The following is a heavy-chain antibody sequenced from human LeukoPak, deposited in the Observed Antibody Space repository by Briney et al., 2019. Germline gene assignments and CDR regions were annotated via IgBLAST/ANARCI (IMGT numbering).Heavy chain of an antibody. CDR3: ARDLRGTDY. J-gene: IGHJ4*02. CDR1: GFTVSSNY. CDR2: IYSGGST. Sequence: GGSLRPSCAASGFTVSSNYMSWVRQAPGKGLEWVSVIYSGGSTYYADSVKGRFTISRDNSKNTLYLQMNSLRAEDTAVYYYARDLRGTDYWGQGTLVTVSS. D-gene: IGHD3-16*01. V-gene: IGHV3-53*01.